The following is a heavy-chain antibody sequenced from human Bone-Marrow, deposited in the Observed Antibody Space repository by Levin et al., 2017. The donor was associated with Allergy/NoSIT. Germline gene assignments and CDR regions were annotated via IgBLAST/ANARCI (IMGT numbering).Heavy chain of an antibody. D-gene: IGHD1-14*01. V-gene: IGHV3-23*01. J-gene: IGHJ6*02. CDR3: AKVGRRHCDGTTCSYFAMDV. Sequence: GESLKISCDAWEINFSSYAMTWVRQIPGKGLEWVSSINDSGDKTYYADSVKGRFTISRDNSKTTLFLQMNGLRAEDTGRYYCAKVGRRHCDGTTCSYFAMDVWGQGTTVIVSS. CDR2: INDSGDKT. CDR1: EINFSSYA.